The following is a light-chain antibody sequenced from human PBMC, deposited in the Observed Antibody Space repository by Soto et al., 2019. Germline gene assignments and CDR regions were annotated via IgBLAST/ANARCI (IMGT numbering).Light chain of an antibody. J-gene: IGLJ7*01. CDR1: SSDVCGYNY. Sequence: QAVVTQPPSASGSPGQSVTISCTGTSSDVCGYNYVSWYQQHPGKAPKFMIYEVSKRPSGVPDRFSGSKSGNTASLTVSGLQADDEADYYCSSYAGSNNPVIFGGGTQLTVL. CDR2: EVS. V-gene: IGLV2-8*01. CDR3: SSYAGSNNPVI.